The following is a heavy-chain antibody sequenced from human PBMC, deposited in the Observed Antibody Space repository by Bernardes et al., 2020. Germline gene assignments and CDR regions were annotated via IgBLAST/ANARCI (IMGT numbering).Heavy chain of an antibody. D-gene: IGHD4-17*01. Sequence: GGSLRLSCAASGFAFDDYGMSWVRQAPGKGLEWVSSINWNGGSRGYADSVKGRFTISRDNAKNSLYLQMNTLRAEDTALYYCARTHDYGDYSYVMDVWGQGTTVTVAS. V-gene: IGHV3-20*04. CDR3: ARTHDYGDYSYVMDV. J-gene: IGHJ6*02. CDR1: GFAFDDYG. CDR2: INWNGGSR.